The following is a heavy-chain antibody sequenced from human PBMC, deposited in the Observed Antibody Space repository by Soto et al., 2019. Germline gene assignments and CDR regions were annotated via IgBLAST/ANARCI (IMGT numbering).Heavy chain of an antibody. D-gene: IGHD3-9*01. J-gene: IGHJ6*02. Sequence: SVKRSCKASGGTFSSYAISWVRQAPGQGLEWMGGIIPTFGTANYAQKFQGRVTITADESTSTAYMELSSLRSVGRDILTGYYDGMDVWGQGTTVTVSS. V-gene: IGHV1-69*13. CDR1: GGTFSSYA. CDR3: YYDGMDV. CDR2: IIPTFGTA.